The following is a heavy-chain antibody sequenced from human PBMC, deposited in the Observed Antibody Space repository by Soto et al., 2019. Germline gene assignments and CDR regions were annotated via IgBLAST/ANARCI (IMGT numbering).Heavy chain of an antibody. CDR3: ARGPGYYFDY. CDR2: TSSNGGST. V-gene: IGHV3-64*01. Sequence: GGSLRLSCAASGFTFSSYAMHWVRQAPGKGLEYVSATSSNGGSTYYANSVKGRFTISRDNSKNTLYLQMGSLRAEDMAVYYCARGPGYYFDYWGQGTLVTVSS. J-gene: IGHJ4*02. CDR1: GFTFSSYA.